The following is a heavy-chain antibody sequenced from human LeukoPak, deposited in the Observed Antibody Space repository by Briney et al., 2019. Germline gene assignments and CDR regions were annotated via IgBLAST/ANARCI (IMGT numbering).Heavy chain of an antibody. V-gene: IGHV3-21*01. CDR2: ISSCSSYI. Sequence: GSLRLSCAASGFTFSSYSMNWVRQAPGKGLEWVSSISSCSSYIYYADSVKGRFTISRDNAKNSLYLQMNSLRAEDTAVYYCARDLLVGATSRYFDYWGQGTLVTVSS. D-gene: IGHD1-26*01. J-gene: IGHJ4*02. CDR3: ARDLLVGATSRYFDY. CDR1: GFTFSSYS.